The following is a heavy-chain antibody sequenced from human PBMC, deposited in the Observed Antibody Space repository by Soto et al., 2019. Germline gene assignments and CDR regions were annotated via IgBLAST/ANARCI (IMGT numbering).Heavy chain of an antibody. CDR2: ISAYNGNT. Sequence: QAQLVQSGAEVKKPGASVKVSCKASGYTFTSYGISWVRQAPGQGLEWMGWISAYNGNTNYAQKLQGRVTMTTDTSTSTAYMELRSLRSDDTAVYYCARVACSGTTWCNWFDPWGQGTLVTVSS. V-gene: IGHV1-18*01. CDR3: ARVACSGTTWCNWFDP. J-gene: IGHJ5*02. D-gene: IGHD1-26*01. CDR1: GYTFTSYG.